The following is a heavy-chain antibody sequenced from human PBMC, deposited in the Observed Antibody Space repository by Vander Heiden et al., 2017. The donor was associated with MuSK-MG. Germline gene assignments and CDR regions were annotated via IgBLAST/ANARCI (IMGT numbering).Heavy chain of an antibody. V-gene: IGHV3-23*01. D-gene: IGHD1-1*01. J-gene: IGHJ6*02. Sequence: RLLDSGGALVQPGGSVQLSCRASGFILSDYALHWVLQAPGKGLEWFSTIAAAGTYYADSVKGRFTISRDNSKSTLYLQMSSLRAEDTAAYYCAKGLTTVDVWGQGTTVTV. CDR3: AKGLTTVDV. CDR1: GFILSDYA. CDR2: IAAAGT.